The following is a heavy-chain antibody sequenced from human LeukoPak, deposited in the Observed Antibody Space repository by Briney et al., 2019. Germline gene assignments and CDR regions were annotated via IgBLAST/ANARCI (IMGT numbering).Heavy chain of an antibody. CDR2: IIPIFGTA. CDR1: GYTLTELS. CDR3: AREGLEYSSSSPWFDP. V-gene: IGHV1-69*13. Sequence: GASVKVSCKVSGYTLTELSMHWVRQAPGQGLEWMGGIIPIFGTANYAQKFQGRVTITADESTSTAYMELSSLRSEDTAVYYCAREGLEYSSSSPWFDPWGQGTLVTVSS. J-gene: IGHJ5*02. D-gene: IGHD6-6*01.